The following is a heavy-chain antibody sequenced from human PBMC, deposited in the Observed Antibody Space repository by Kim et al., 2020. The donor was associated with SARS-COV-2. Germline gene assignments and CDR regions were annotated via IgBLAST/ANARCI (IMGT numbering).Heavy chain of an antibody. CDR3: AREILIVVVPAALDY. Sequence: GGSLRLSCAASGFTFSSYAMHWVRQAPGKGLEWVAVISYDGSNKYYADSVKGRFTISRDNSKNTLYLQMNSLRAEDTAVYYCAREILIVVVPAALDYWGQGTLVTVSS. J-gene: IGHJ4*02. CDR2: ISYDGSNK. D-gene: IGHD2-2*01. CDR1: GFTFSSYA. V-gene: IGHV3-30*04.